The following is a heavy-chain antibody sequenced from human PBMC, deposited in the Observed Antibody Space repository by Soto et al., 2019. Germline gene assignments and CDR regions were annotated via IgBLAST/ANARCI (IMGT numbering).Heavy chain of an antibody. CDR3: ARDTLEYYYDSSGYPDY. D-gene: IGHD3-22*01. CDR1: GFTLSSFA. J-gene: IGHJ4*02. Sequence: PGGSLRLSCAASGFTLSSFAMGCVLQASGKGLEWVSDISASGSRSTYADSVKGRFTISRDNSKNTLYLQMNSLRAEDTAVYYCARDTLEYYYDSSGYPDYWGQGTLVTVSS. CDR2: ISASGSRS. V-gene: IGHV3-23*01.